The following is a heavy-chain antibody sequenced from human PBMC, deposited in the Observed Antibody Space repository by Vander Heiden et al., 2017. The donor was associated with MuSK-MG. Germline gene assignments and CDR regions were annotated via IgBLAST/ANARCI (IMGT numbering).Heavy chain of an antibody. Sequence: EVYLVESGGGLVPPGGSLRLSCPASGFTFSSYDSPWVRQPTGKGLEWVSSIGTAGDTYYSDSVKGRFTISREDAKNSLYLQMNSLRAGDTAVYYCARLSLNWNGFDYWGQGTLVTVSS. CDR3: ARLSLNWNGFDY. D-gene: IGHD1-1*01. CDR2: IGTAGDT. CDR1: GFTFSSYD. J-gene: IGHJ4*02. V-gene: IGHV3-13*01.